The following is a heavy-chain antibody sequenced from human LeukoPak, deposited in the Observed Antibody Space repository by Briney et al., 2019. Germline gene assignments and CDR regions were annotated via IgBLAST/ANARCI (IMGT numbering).Heavy chain of an antibody. V-gene: IGHV3-30*04. J-gene: IGHJ4*02. CDR2: ISYDGSNK. D-gene: IGHD3-16*01. Sequence: PGRSLRLSCAASGFTFSSYAMHWVRQAPGKGLEWVAVISYDGSNKYYADSVKGRFTISRDNSKNTLYPQMNSLRPEDTAVYYCAKDRRHKRDLDGWGGLDYWGQGTLVTVSS. CDR3: AKDRRHKRDLDGWGGLDY. CDR1: GFTFSSYA.